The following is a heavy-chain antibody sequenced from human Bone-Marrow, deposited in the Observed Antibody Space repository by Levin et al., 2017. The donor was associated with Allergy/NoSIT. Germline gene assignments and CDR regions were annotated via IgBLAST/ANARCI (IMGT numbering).Heavy chain of an antibody. CDR3: AHTMFHYGSGSAGSN. V-gene: IGHV2-5*02. Sequence: QTLSLTCTFSGFSLRTSGMGVGWIRQPPGKALEWLALIYWDDDKRYSPSLKSRLTITKDTSKNQVVLTMTNMDPVDTATYYCAHTMFHYGSGSAGSNWGQGALVTVSS. J-gene: IGHJ4*02. D-gene: IGHD3-10*01. CDR1: GFSLRTSGMG. CDR2: IYWDDDK.